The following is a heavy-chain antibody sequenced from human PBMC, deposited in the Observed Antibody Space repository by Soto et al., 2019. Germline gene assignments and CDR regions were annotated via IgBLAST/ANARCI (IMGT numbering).Heavy chain of an antibody. CDR2: IYYSGST. Sequence: PSETLSLTCAVSGGSISSSNYYWGWIRQPPGKGLEWIGTIYYSGSTFYNPSLKSRVTIPVDTSKNQFSLKLSSVTAADTTVYYCASQSVGATPGPYYFDYWGQGTLVTVSS. V-gene: IGHV4-39*01. CDR3: ASQSVGATPGPYYFDY. CDR1: GGSISSSNYY. J-gene: IGHJ4*02. D-gene: IGHD1-26*01.